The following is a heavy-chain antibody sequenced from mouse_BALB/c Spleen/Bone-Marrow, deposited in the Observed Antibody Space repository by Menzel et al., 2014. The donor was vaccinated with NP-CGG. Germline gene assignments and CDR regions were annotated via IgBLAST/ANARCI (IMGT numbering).Heavy chain of an antibody. CDR1: GYTSTSYW. J-gene: IGHJ2*01. Sequence: VKLQESGAELVRPGASVKLSCKASGYTSTSYWINWVKQRPGQGLEWIGNIYPSDSYTNYNQKFKDKATLTVDKSSSTAYMQLSSPTSEDSAVYYCTRSYGSSYEYYFDYWGQGTTLTVSS. CDR2: IYPSDSYT. V-gene: IGHV1-69*02. CDR3: TRSYGSSYEYYFDY. D-gene: IGHD1-1*01.